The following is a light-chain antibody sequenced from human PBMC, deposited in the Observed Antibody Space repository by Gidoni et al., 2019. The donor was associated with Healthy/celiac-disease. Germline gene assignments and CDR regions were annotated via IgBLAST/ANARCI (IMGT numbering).Light chain of an antibody. CDR3: AAWDASLSVVG. V-gene: IGLV1-47*01. CDR1: SSNIGSNS. Sequence: QSVLTQPPSASGTPGQGVTISCSGSSSNIGSNSVYWYQQLPGTAPKLLSYRTNQRPSGVPDRLSGSKSGTSASLAISDLRSEDEADYYCAAWDASLSVVGFGGGTKLTVL. J-gene: IGLJ2*01. CDR2: RTN.